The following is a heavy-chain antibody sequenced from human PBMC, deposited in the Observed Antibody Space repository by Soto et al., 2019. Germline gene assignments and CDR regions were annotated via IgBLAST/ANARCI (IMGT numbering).Heavy chain of an antibody. CDR3: ARGDGRDGYNYDY. CDR2: IIPIFGTA. V-gene: IGHV1-69*13. D-gene: IGHD5-12*01. Sequence: GASVKVSCKASGGTLNSYAMRWVRQAPGQGLEWMGGIIPIFGTANYAQKFQGRVTITADESTSTAYMELSSLRSEDTAVYYCARGDGRDGYNYDYWGQGTLVTVS. CDR1: GGTLNSYA. J-gene: IGHJ4*02.